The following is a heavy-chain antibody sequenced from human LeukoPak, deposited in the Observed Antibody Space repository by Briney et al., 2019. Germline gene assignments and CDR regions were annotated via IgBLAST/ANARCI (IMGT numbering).Heavy chain of an antibody. D-gene: IGHD3-16*02. CDR2: LRYDGGNK. CDR3: AKVAVPYIFYHAFDV. Sequence: PGGSLRLSCAASGFTFETYGMHWVRQAPGKGLEWVAFLRYDGGNKYYGDSMKGRFTISRDNSKNTMYLHMTSLRPDDTAIYYCAKVAVPYIFYHAFDVWGQGTMVTVSS. V-gene: IGHV3-30*02. CDR1: GFTFETYG. J-gene: IGHJ3*01.